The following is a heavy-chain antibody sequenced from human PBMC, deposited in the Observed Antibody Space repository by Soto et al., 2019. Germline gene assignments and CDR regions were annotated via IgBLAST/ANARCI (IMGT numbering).Heavy chain of an antibody. D-gene: IGHD1-26*01. CDR1: GYTFSDYA. CDR3: AGEARYGANYYAGY. CDR2: ISSADGNT. Sequence: QVQLVQSGAEEKKPGASVKLSCRASGYTFSDYAIHWVRQAPGQSLEWMGWISSADGNTKYSQRFQGRVTIIRDTSASTAYMELSSLRSEDTAMYYCAGEARYGANYYAGYWGQGTLVTVSS. J-gene: IGHJ4*02. V-gene: IGHV1-3*05.